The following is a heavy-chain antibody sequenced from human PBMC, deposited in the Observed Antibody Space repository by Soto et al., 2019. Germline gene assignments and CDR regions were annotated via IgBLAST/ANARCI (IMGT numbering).Heavy chain of an antibody. CDR2: ISGGGSNT. J-gene: IGHJ4*02. V-gene: IGHV3-23*01. Sequence: PGGSLRLSCAASGFTFSSYAMSWVRQAPGKGLEWVSTISGGGSNTYYADSVKGRFPISRDNSKNTLYLQMNSLRVEDTAVYYCARGAEYSSSWYVGWGQGTLVTVSS. CDR3: ARGAEYSSSWYVG. D-gene: IGHD6-13*01. CDR1: GFTFSSYA.